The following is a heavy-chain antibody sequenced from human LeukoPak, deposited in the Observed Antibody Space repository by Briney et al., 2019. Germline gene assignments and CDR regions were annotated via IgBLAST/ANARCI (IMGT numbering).Heavy chain of an antibody. J-gene: IGHJ5*02. CDR1: GGTFSSYA. D-gene: IGHD2-15*01. V-gene: IGHV1-69*13. CDR2: IIPIFGTA. Sequence: SVKVSCKASGGTFSSYAISWVRQAPGQGLEWMGGIIPIFGTANYAQKFQGRVTITAAESTSTAYMELSSLRSEDTAVYYCARGGSSVNWFDPWGQGTLVTVSS. CDR3: ARGGSSVNWFDP.